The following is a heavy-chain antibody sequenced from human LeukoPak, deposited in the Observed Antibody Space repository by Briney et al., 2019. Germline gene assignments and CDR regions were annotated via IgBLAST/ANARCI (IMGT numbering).Heavy chain of an antibody. CDR3: PICWWGVGATGSSYYSYGMAV. CDR2: IIPIFGTG. D-gene: IGHD1-26*01. Sequence: SVKVSCKASGGTFSSYAISWVRQAPGQGLEWMGGIIPIFGTGNYAQKFQGRVTITADESTSTAYMELSSLRSEYTAVYYCPICWWGVGATGSSYYSYGMAVWGQGTTVTVSS. CDR1: GGTFSSYA. V-gene: IGHV1-69*13. J-gene: IGHJ6*02.